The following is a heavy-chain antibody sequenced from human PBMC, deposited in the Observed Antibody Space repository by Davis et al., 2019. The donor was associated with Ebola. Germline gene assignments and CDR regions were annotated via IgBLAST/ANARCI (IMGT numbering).Heavy chain of an antibody. CDR3: ARGPSVATAHYFDY. CDR2: LIPIFGTP. CDR1: GGTLRTHG. Sequence: SVKVSCKAAGGTLRTHGISWVRQAPGQGLEWMGGLIPIFGTPNYAQKFQGRVTIIADESTSTAYVELSSLKSEDTAVYYCARGPSVATAHYFDYWGQGTLVTVSS. D-gene: IGHD2-21*02. J-gene: IGHJ4*02. V-gene: IGHV1-69*13.